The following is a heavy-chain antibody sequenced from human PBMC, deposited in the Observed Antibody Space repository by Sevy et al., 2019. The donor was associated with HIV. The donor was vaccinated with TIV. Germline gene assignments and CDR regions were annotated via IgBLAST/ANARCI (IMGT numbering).Heavy chain of an antibody. CDR1: GYTFITYR. J-gene: IGHJ4*02. CDR2: ISPHNGDT. D-gene: IGHD2-15*01. Sequence: ASVKVSCKVSGYTFITYRITWVRQAPGQGLEWMGWISPHNGDTNYAQKLQGRVTMITDTSANTAYMEVRGLRYDDTAVYYCARPYCSGGRCYSLAYWGQGTLVTVSS. V-gene: IGHV1-18*01. CDR3: ARPYCSGGRCYSLAY.